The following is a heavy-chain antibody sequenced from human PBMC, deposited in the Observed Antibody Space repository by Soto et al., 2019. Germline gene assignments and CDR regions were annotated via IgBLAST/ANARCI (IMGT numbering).Heavy chain of an antibody. V-gene: IGHV4-39*01. Sequence: SETLSLTCTVSGGSISSSSYYWGWIHQPPGKGLEWIGSIYYSGSTYYNPSLKSRVTISVDTSKNQFSLKLSSVTAADTAVYYCARQKIQLWFDFDYWGQGTLVTVSS. CDR2: IYYSGST. J-gene: IGHJ4*02. CDR3: ARQKIQLWFDFDY. CDR1: GGSISSSSYY. D-gene: IGHD5-18*01.